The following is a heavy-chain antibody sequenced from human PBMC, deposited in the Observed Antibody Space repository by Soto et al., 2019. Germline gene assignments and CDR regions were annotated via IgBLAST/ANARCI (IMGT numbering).Heavy chain of an antibody. CDR3: XXXXVTTVTTRSFDY. CDR1: GFTFTXYS. CDR2: ISSSSSTV. J-gene: IGHJ4*02. Sequence: EVXLVXSGGGLVXPGGSXXLSCAASGFTFTXYSMNWVXXXPGKGLEWVSYISSSSSTVYYADSVKGRFTISRDNAKKSLYLQMNSLRXXDXAVYXXXXXXVTTVTTRSFDYWGQGTLVTVSS. V-gene: IGHV3-48*01. D-gene: IGHD4-17*01.